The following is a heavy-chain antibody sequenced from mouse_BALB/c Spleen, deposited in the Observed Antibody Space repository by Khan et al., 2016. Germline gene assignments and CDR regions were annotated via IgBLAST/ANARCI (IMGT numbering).Heavy chain of an antibody. D-gene: IGHD1-1*01. CDR2: INTNTGEP. Sequence: QVQLQQSGPELKKPGETVKISCKASGYTFTNYGMNWVKQAPGKGLKWMGWINTNTGEPTYAEEFKGRFAFSLETSASTAYLQINNLKNADTATYFCAEDYYGSNWFAYWGQGTLVTVSA. V-gene: IGHV9-3*02. CDR1: GYTFTNYG. CDR3: AEDYYGSNWFAY. J-gene: IGHJ3*01.